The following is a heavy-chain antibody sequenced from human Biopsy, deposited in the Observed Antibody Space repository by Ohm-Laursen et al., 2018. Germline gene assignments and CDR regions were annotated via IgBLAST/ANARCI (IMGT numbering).Heavy chain of an antibody. CDR3: AHRQKWTFDF. Sequence: TQTLTLTSSFSGFSLINGLLRVGWIRQSPGRALECLGLIYGDDNKRYSPSLKSRLLITKDTSKNQVVLTLTNVDPVDTGTYYCAHRQKWTFDFWGQGTLVTVSS. V-gene: IGHV2-5*02. CDR1: GFSLINGLLR. J-gene: IGHJ4*02. D-gene: IGHD1-26*01. CDR2: IYGDDNK.